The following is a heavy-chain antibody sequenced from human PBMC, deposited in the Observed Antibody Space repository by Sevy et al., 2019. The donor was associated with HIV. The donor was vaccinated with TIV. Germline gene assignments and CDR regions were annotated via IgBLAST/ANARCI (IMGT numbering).Heavy chain of an antibody. J-gene: IGHJ6*02. D-gene: IGHD3-22*01. Sequence: GGSLRLSCAVSGFTFNTYNMNWVRQAPGKGLEWVSYCSYTSTTIYYADSVRGRFTIYRDNAKNTPYLQMNSLRDEDTAVYDCASSDATSRFGYYYFAMDFWGQGTSVTVSS. CDR1: GFTFNTYN. CDR3: ASSDATSRFGYYYFAMDF. CDR2: CSYTSTTI. V-gene: IGHV3-48*02.